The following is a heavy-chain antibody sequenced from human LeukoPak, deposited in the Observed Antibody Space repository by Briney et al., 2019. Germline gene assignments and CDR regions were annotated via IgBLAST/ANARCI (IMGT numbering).Heavy chain of an antibody. J-gene: IGHJ6*03. CDR3: ARDIRFGRARYMDV. CDR1: GGTFSSYA. Sequence: SVKVSCKASGGTFSSYATSWVRQAPGQGLEWMGGIIPIFGTANYAQKFQGRVTITADKSTSTAYMELSSLRSEDTAVYYCARDIRFGRARYMDVWGKGTTVTVSS. CDR2: IIPIFGTA. D-gene: IGHD3-10*01. V-gene: IGHV1-69*06.